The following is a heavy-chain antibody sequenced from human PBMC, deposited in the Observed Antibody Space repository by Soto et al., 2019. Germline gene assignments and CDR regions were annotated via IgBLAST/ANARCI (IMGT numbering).Heavy chain of an antibody. D-gene: IGHD2-15*01. V-gene: IGHV3-30*18. CDR2: ISYDGSNK. CDR3: AKDVRRYCSGGSCYSRYFPH. CDR1: GFTFSSYG. J-gene: IGHJ1*01. Sequence: GGSLRLSCAASGFTFSSYGMHWVRQAPGKGLEWVAVISYDGSNKYYADSVKGRFTISRDNSKNTLYLQMNSLRAEDTAVYYCAKDVRRYCSGGSCYSRYFPHWGQGTLVTVSS.